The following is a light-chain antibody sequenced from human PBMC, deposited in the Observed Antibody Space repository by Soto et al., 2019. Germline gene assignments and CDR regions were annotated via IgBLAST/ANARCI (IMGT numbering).Light chain of an antibody. CDR2: DVS. CDR3: QQYDSYSGT. Sequence: DIQMTQSPSTLSASVGDSVTITCRASQSVSGWLAWYQQKPGKAPTLLIYDVSSLKRGVPSRFSGSGSGTDFTLTISSLQPDDFATYYCQQYDSYSGTFGQGTKVDIK. J-gene: IGKJ1*01. CDR1: QSVSGW. V-gene: IGKV1-5*01.